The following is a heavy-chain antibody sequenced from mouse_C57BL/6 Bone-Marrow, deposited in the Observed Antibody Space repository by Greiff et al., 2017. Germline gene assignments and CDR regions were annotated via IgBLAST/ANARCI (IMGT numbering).Heavy chain of an antibody. CDR2: INPNNGGT. CDR1: GYTFTDYN. CDR3: ARERDYYGSSLDY. D-gene: IGHD1-1*01. Sequence: VQLQQSGPELVKPGASVKMSCKASGYTFTDYNMHWVKQSHGKSLEWIGYINPNNGGTSYNQKFKGKATLTVNKSSSTACMELRSLTAEDSAVYYCARERDYYGSSLDYWGQGTTLTVSS. J-gene: IGHJ2*01. V-gene: IGHV1-22*01.